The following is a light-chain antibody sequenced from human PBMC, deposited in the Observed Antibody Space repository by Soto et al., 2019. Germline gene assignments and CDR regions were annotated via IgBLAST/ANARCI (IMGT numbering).Light chain of an antibody. CDR2: EVS. Sequence: QSALTQPASVSGSPGQSITISCTGTSSDVGSHNFVSWYQQRPGKAPKLMIFEVSDRPSGVSNRFSGSNSGNTASLTISGLQAEDEADYFCSSYTSNSTLVFGGGTQLTVL. V-gene: IGLV2-14*02. J-gene: IGLJ3*02. CDR1: SSDVGSHNF. CDR3: SSYTSNSTLV.